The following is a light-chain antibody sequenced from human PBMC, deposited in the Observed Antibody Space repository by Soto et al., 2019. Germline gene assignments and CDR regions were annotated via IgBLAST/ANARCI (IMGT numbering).Light chain of an antibody. V-gene: IGKV3-11*01. J-gene: IGKJ1*01. CDR2: EAS. CDR3: QQRGHWPRT. Sequence: EVVLTQSPATMSLYPGEGATLSCRASQSVSTYLAWYQQKPGQAPRPLIFEASKRATGIPDRISGSGSGTDFTLTISSLEPEDFAVYYCQQRGHWPRTFGQGTKVEMK. CDR1: QSVSTY.